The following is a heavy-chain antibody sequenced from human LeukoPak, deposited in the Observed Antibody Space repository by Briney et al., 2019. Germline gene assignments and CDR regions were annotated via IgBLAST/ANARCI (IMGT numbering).Heavy chain of an antibody. Sequence: PGGSLRLSCVDSALSVGSNFMSWVRQAPGKGLEWVSVIYTGGSAYFADSVKGRFTISRDNAKNSLYLQMNSLRAEDTAVYYCARDRDIVVVVAAPFDYWGQGTLVTVSS. J-gene: IGHJ4*02. V-gene: IGHV3-66*01. D-gene: IGHD2-15*01. CDR1: ALSVGSNF. CDR3: ARDRDIVVVVAAPFDY. CDR2: IYTGGSA.